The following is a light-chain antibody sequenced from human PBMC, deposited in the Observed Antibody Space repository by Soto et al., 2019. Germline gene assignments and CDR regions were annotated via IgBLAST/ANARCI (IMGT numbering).Light chain of an antibody. Sequence: QSVLTQPPSVSGAPGQRVTISCTGSSSNIGSGYDVHWYQQFPGTAPKLLIYGNNNRPSGVPDRFSGSKSGTSASLAITGLQAEDEADYYCQSYDNTLSSSEVVFGGGTKLTV. J-gene: IGLJ2*01. CDR2: GNN. V-gene: IGLV1-40*01. CDR3: QSYDNTLSSSEVV. CDR1: SSNIGSGYD.